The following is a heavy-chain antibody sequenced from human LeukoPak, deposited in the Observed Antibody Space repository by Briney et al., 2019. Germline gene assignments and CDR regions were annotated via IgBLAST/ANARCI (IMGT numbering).Heavy chain of an antibody. CDR3: ARHLREYSYGHGSCY. V-gene: IGHV4-4*07. D-gene: IGHD5-18*01. CDR1: GGSISSYY. Sequence: SETLSLTCTVSGGSISSYYWSWIRRHAGKGLEWIGRLYTSGSTNYNPSLKSRVTISVDTSKNQFSLKLSSVTAAYTAVYYCARHLREYSYGHGSCYWGQGTLVTVSS. J-gene: IGHJ4*02. CDR2: LYTSGST.